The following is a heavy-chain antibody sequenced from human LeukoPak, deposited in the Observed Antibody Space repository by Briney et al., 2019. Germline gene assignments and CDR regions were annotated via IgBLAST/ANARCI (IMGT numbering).Heavy chain of an antibody. CDR1: GFTFGDYY. D-gene: IGHD4-17*01. Sequence: GGSLRLFCAASGFTFGDYYMSWIRQAPGKGLEWVSYISSSGSTIYYADSVKGRFTISRDNAKNSLFLQMNSLRPEDTAVYYCARIGDDYGDYFDYWGQGTLVTVSS. CDR3: ARIGDDYGDYFDY. CDR2: ISSSGSTI. V-gene: IGHV3-11*04. J-gene: IGHJ4*02.